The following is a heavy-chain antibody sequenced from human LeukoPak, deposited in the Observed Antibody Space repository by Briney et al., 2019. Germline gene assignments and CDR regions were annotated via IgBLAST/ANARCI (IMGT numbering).Heavy chain of an antibody. Sequence: GASVKVSCKASGGTFSSYAISWVRQAPGQGLEWMGGIIPIFGTANYAQKFQGRVTITADESTSTAYMELSSLRSEDTAVYYCARAGGSGSYSTGRAFDPWGQGTLVTVSS. CDR3: ARAGGSGSYSTGRAFDP. D-gene: IGHD3-10*01. V-gene: IGHV1-69*01. CDR1: GGTFSSYA. CDR2: IIPIFGTA. J-gene: IGHJ5*02.